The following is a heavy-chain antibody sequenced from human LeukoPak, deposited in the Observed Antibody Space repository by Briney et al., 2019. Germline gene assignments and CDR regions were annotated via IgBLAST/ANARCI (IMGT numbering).Heavy chain of an antibody. D-gene: IGHD2-2*01. Sequence: GGSLRLSCAASGFTVSSNYMSWVRQAPGKGLEWVSVIYSGGSTYYADSVKGRFTISRDNAKNSLYLQMNSLRAEDTAVYYCARDKHWDIVVVPAAMAIGIDYWGQGTLVTVSS. CDR2: IYSGGST. CDR1: GFTVSSNY. J-gene: IGHJ4*02. CDR3: ARDKHWDIVVVPAAMAIGIDY. V-gene: IGHV3-53*01.